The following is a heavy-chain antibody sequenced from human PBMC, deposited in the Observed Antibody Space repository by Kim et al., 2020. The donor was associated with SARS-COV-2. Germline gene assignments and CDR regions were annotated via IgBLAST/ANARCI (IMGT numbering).Heavy chain of an antibody. CDR3: ARGPKRIVPRALRGWFDP. Sequence: SETLSLTCAVYGGSFSGYYWSWIRQPPGKGLEWIGEINHSGSTNYNPSLKSRVTILVDTSKNQFSLKLSSVTAADTAVYYCARGPKRIVPRALRGWFDPWGQGTLVTVSS. V-gene: IGHV4-34*01. J-gene: IGHJ5*02. CDR2: INHSGST. D-gene: IGHD3-22*01. CDR1: GGSFSGYY.